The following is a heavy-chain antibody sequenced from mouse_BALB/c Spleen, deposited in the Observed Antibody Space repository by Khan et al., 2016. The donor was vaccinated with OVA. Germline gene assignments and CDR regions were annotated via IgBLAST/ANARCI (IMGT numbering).Heavy chain of an antibody. J-gene: IGHJ2*01. CDR2: IDPANDNS. CDR3: APAGTGDYFDY. CDR1: GFNIKDTH. Sequence: VQLKQSGAELVKPGASVKLSCTASGFNIKDTHMHWVKQRPEQGLAWIGRIDPANDNSKYDPRFQGKATITADTSSNTAYLHLSSLTSEDTAVYYCAPAGTGDYFDYWGQGTTLTVSS. D-gene: IGHD4-1*01. V-gene: IGHV14-3*02.